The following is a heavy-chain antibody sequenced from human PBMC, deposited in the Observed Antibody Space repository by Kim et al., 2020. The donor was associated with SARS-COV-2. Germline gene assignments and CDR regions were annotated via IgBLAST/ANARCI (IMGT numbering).Heavy chain of an antibody. V-gene: IGHV4-59*13. D-gene: IGHD6-19*01. CDR2: IYYSGST. Sequence: SETLSLTCTVSGGSISSYYWSWIRQPPGKGLEWIGYIYYSGSTNYNPSLKSRVTISVDTSKNQFSLKLSSVTAADTAVYYCAREGGTAVAGIDAFDIWGQGTMVTVSS. CDR3: AREGGTAVAGIDAFDI. J-gene: IGHJ3*02. CDR1: GGSISSYY.